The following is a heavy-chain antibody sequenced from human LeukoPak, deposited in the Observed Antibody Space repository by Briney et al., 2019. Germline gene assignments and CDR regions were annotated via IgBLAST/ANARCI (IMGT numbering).Heavy chain of an antibody. CDR2: IKQDGSEK. CDR3: ARRYCSGGSCPGAFDY. D-gene: IGHD2-15*01. V-gene: IGHV3-7*03. Sequence: GGSLRLSCAASGFTFSSYWMNWVRQAPGKGLEWVANIKQDGSEKYYVDSVKGRFTISRDNAKNSLYLQMNSLRAEDTALYYCARRYCSGGSCPGAFDYWGQGTLVTVSS. CDR1: GFTFSSYW. J-gene: IGHJ4*02.